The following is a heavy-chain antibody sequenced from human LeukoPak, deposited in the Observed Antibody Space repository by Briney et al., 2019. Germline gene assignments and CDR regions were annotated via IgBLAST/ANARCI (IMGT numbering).Heavy chain of an antibody. D-gene: IGHD2-2*01. CDR2: IYPGDSDT. V-gene: IGHV5-51*01. CDR1: GYNFTSYW. Sequence: GESLKISCKGSGYNFTSYWIGWVRLMPGKGLEWMGIIYPGDSDTRYSPSFQGQVTISADKSITTAYLQWSSLKASDTAMYYCAKIDRTYCSRSSCYALDYWGQGTLVTVSS. CDR3: AKIDRTYCSRSSCYALDY. J-gene: IGHJ4*02.